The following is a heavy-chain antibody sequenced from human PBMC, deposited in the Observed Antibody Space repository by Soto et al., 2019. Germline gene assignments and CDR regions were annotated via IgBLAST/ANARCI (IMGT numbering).Heavy chain of an antibody. Sequence: QVQLVESGGGVVQPGRSLRLSCAASGFTFSSYGMHWVRQAPGKRLEWVAVISYDGSNKYYADSVKGRFTISRDNSKNTLYLQMNSLRAEDTAVYYCAKDPSPGEYCGGDCYPDYWGQGTLVTVSS. CDR1: GFTFSSYG. CDR2: ISYDGSNK. J-gene: IGHJ4*02. D-gene: IGHD2-21*02. CDR3: AKDPSPGEYCGGDCYPDY. V-gene: IGHV3-30*18.